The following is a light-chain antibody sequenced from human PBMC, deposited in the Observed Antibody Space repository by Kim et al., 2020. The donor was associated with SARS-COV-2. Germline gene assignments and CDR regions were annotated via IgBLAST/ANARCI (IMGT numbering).Light chain of an antibody. CDR1: QTIFSNY. V-gene: IGKV3-20*01. CDR3: QQYGSSPRT. CDR2: GTS. Sequence: EIVLTQSPGTLSLSPGGRATLSCRASQTIFSNYLAWYQLKPGRAPRLLIYGTSNRPTYITHRYSGSGSATVFTLTISSLEPEDFAVYYCQQYGSSPRTFGQGNKVEI. J-gene: IGKJ2*01.